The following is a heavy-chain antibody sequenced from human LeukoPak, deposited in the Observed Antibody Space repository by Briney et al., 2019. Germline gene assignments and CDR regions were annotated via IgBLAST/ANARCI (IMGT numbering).Heavy chain of an antibody. J-gene: IGHJ5*02. D-gene: IGHD3-10*01. CDR3: ARVKFTMVRGVIVPSPNWFDP. CDR1: GDSIRSGSYY. V-gene: IGHV4-61*01. CDR2: IYYSGST. Sequence: PSETLSLTCIVSGDSIRSGSYYWSWIRQPPGKGLEWIGYIYYSGSTNYNPSLKSRVTISVDTSKNQFSLKLSSVTAADTAVYYCARVKFTMVRGVIVPSPNWFDPWGQGTLVTVPS.